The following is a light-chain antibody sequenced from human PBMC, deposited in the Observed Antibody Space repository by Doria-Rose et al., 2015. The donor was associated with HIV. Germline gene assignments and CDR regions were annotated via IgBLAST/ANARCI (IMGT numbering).Light chain of an antibody. J-gene: IGKJ1*01. Sequence: QETQSPSSLSASIGDIVTIPCRASQTVSTYLNWFQQEPGKAPKLLIYAASRLQSGVPSRFSGSGSGTDFTLTISGLQPGDFATYYCQQTYSSPPWTFGQGTKVEMK. V-gene: IGKV1-39*01. CDR2: AAS. CDR3: QQTYSSPPWT. CDR1: QTVSTY.